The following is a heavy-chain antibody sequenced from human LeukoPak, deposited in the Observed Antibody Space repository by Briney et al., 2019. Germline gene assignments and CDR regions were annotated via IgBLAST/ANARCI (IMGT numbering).Heavy chain of an antibody. Sequence: SGGSLRLSCAASGFTFSSYWMHWVRQAPGKGLEWVGRINSKTDGGTTDYAAPVKGRFTISRDDSKNTLYLQMNSLKTEDTAVYYCTTDIRFLEENFYYYYGMDVWGQGTTVTVSS. D-gene: IGHD3-3*01. CDR2: INSKTDGGTT. V-gene: IGHV3-15*01. CDR3: TTDIRFLEENFYYYYGMDV. CDR1: GFTFSSYW. J-gene: IGHJ6*02.